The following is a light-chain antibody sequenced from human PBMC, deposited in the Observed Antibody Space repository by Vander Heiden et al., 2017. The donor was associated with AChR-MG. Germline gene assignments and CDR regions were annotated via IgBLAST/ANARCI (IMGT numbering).Light chain of an antibody. J-gene: IGKJ1*01. CDR2: SAS. CDR3: HHYGSSPRT. V-gene: IGKV3-20*01. Sequence: IVLTPSPGTLSRSPGEPVTLSCRASQHISSNHLAWYQHGRGQAPTLLIYSASIRATGSPARFSGSGSGTDFTLTISRLESEDFAVYYCHHYGSSPRTFGQGTRVEI. CDR1: QHISSNH.